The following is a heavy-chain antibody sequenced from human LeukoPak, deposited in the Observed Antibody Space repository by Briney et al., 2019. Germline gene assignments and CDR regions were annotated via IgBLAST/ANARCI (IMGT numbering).Heavy chain of an antibody. CDR1: GFTFDDYA. J-gene: IGHJ4*02. Sequence: SLRLSCAASGFTFDDYAMHWVRQAPGKGLEWVSGISWNSGSIGYADSVKGRFTISRDNAKNSLYLQMNSLRAEDTALYYCAKTFAPSNGSFDYWGQGTPVTVSS. D-gene: IGHD3-22*01. V-gene: IGHV3-9*01. CDR3: AKTFAPSNGSFDY. CDR2: ISWNSGSI.